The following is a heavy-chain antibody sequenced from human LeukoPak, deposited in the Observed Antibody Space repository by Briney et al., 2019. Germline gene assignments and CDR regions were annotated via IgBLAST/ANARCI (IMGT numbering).Heavy chain of an antibody. J-gene: IGHJ6*02. CDR1: GDTFSSYA. CDR2: IIPFLGIA. Sequence: SVKVSCKASGDTFSSYAISWVRLAPGQGLEWIGRIIPFLGIANYAQKFQGRVTITADKSTSTAYMELSSLRSEDTAVYYCARDLDTAPTYYYYYYGMDVWGQGTTVTVSS. CDR3: ARDLDTAPTYYYYYYGMDV. D-gene: IGHD5-18*01. V-gene: IGHV1-69*04.